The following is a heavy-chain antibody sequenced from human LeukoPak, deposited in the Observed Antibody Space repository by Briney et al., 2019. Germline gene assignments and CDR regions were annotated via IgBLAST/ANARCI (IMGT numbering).Heavy chain of an antibody. V-gene: IGHV3-21*01. Sequence: GGSLRLSCAASGFTFSSYSMNWVRQAPGKGLEWVSSISSSSSYIYYADSVKGRFTISRDNAKNSLYLQMNSLRAEDTAVYYCAADGDSSGPYSPWGQGTLVTVSS. CDR1: GFTFSSYS. CDR2: ISSSSSYI. CDR3: AADGDSSGPYSP. D-gene: IGHD3-22*01. J-gene: IGHJ5*02.